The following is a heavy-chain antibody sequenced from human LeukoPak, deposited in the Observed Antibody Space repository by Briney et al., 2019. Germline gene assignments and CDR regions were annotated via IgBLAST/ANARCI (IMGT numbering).Heavy chain of an antibody. Sequence: QPGRSLRLSCAASGFTFDDYAMHWVRLAPGKGLEWVSGISWNSGSIDYAASVKGRFTISRDNAKNSLYLQMNSLRPEDTALFYCAKGTGRYWTFFDYWGLGTQVTVSS. V-gene: IGHV3-9*01. J-gene: IGHJ4*02. CDR3: AKGTGRYWTFFDY. D-gene: IGHD1-26*01. CDR1: GFTFDDYA. CDR2: ISWNSGSI.